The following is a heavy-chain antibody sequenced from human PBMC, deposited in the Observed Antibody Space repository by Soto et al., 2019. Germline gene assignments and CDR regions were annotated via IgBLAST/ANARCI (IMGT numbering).Heavy chain of an antibody. CDR1: GGSISSVGYS. D-gene: IGHD2-2*01. CDR3: ARGRLVPAVNFDY. V-gene: IGHV4-30-2*01. Sequence: SETLSLTCAVSGGSISSVGYSWSWIRQPPGKGLEWIGYIYHGVSTYYNPSLKSRVTISVDRSKNQFSLKVNSVTAADTAVYYCARGRLVPAVNFDYWGLGTLVTVSS. J-gene: IGHJ4*02. CDR2: IYHGVST.